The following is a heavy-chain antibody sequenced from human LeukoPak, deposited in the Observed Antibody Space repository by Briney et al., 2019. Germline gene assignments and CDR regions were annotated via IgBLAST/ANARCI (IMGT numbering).Heavy chain of an antibody. Sequence: SETLSLTCTVSGGSISNYYWSWIRQPPGKGLEWIGYIHYSGSTNYNPSLKSRVTISVDTSKNQFSLKLSSVTAADTAVYYCACSRDGYNYLFYWGQGTLVTVSS. D-gene: IGHD5-24*01. CDR3: ACSRDGYNYLFY. J-gene: IGHJ4*02. CDR1: GGSISNYY. CDR2: IHYSGST. V-gene: IGHV4-59*01.